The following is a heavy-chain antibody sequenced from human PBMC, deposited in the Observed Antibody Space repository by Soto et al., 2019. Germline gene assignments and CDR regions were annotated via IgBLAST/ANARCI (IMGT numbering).Heavy chain of an antibody. CDR3: ARGSGDNRPPVMPYYFYGMDV. CDR2: ITTYNGNT. J-gene: IGHJ6*02. D-gene: IGHD3-16*01. CDR1: RYIFTNYG. V-gene: IGHV1-18*03. Sequence: ASVKVSCKAVRYIFTNYGVSWVRRAPGQRLEWMGWITTYNGNTEYAQKFQGRVTMTTDASTSTAYMELGSLRAEDMAVYYCARGSGDNRPPVMPYYFYGMDVWGQGTTVTVSS.